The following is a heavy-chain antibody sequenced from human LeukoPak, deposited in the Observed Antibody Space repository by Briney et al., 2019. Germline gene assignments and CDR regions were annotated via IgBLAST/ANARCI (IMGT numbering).Heavy chain of an antibody. D-gene: IGHD1-26*01. V-gene: IGHV3-74*01. CDR3: GRALGSPLDY. J-gene: IGHJ4*02. CDR1: GFSFSSDW. CDR2: INSDGSST. Sequence: QPGGSLRLSCAASGFSFSSDWMHWVRQVPGEGLVWVSRINSDGSSTAYADSVKGRFTISRDNAKNTLYLQMNSLRVGDTAVYYCGRALGSPLDYWGQGTLVTVSS.